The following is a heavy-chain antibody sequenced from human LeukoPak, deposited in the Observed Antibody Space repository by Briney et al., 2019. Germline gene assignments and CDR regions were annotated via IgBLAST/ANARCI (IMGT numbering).Heavy chain of an antibody. CDR3: ARDPGYGTFDI. J-gene: IGHJ3*02. CDR1: GVTFSSNY. Sequence: GGSLRLSCAASGVTFSSNYRSWVRQAPGKGLEWVANMNLDGTEKNYVDSVKGRLAISRDNANNELYVQMNSLRADDTAVYYCARDPGYGTFDIWGQGTMVTVCS. D-gene: IGHD4-17*01. V-gene: IGHV3-7*05. CDR2: MNLDGTEK.